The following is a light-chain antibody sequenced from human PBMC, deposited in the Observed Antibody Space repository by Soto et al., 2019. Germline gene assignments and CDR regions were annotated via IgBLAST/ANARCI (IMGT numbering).Light chain of an antibody. Sequence: EIVLTQSPATLSLSPGERATLSCRASQSVSSYLAWYQQKPGQAPRLLIYDASNRATGIPARFSGSGSGTDFTLTISSLEPEDFAVYYCQQRSNWPPWTCDQGTKVEIK. J-gene: IGKJ1*01. V-gene: IGKV3-11*01. CDR2: DAS. CDR3: QQRSNWPPWT. CDR1: QSVSSY.